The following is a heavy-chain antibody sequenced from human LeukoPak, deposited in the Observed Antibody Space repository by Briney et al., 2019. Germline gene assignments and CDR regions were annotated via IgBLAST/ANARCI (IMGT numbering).Heavy chain of an antibody. Sequence: SETLSLTCTVSGGSISSSSYYWGWIRQPPGKGLEWIGSIYYSGSTYYNPSLKSRVTISVDTSKNQFSLKLSSVTAADTAVYYCASGGVTMVRGIIDYWGQGTLVTVSS. CDR3: ASGGVTMVRGIIDY. D-gene: IGHD3-10*01. CDR2: IYYSGST. CDR1: GGSISSSSYY. V-gene: IGHV4-39*01. J-gene: IGHJ4*02.